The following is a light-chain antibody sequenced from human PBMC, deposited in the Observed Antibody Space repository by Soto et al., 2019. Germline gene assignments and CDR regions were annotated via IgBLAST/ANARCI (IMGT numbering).Light chain of an antibody. Sequence: QSVLTQPPSASGTPGQRVTISCSGSSSNIGSNTVNWYQQVPGTAPKLLIHSNNQRPSGVPDRFSGSKSGTSASLAISGLQSEDEADSYCATWDDSLNGGVFGGGTKLTVL. V-gene: IGLV1-44*01. CDR3: ATWDDSLNGGV. CDR1: SSNIGSNT. CDR2: SNN. J-gene: IGLJ3*02.